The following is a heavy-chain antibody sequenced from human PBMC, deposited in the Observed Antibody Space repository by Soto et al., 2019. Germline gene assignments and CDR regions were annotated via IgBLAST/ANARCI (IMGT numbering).Heavy chain of an antibody. CDR3: ARVLPNLENYHYGMAV. J-gene: IGHJ6*02. D-gene: IGHD5-18*01. CDR1: GFTLSSYG. CDR2: IWFDGRNK. Sequence: QVQLVESGGGVVQPGRSLRLSCAASGFTLSSYGMHWVRQAPGKGLEWVAVIWFDGRNKYYGDSVKGRFTISRDNSKNTLYLQTNSLRVEDTAVYSCARVLPNLENYHYGMAVWGQGTTVTVSS. V-gene: IGHV3-33*01.